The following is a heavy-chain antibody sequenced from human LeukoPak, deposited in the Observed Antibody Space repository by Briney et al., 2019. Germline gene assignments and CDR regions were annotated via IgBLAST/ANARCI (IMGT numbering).Heavy chain of an antibody. CDR3: ARAFYSSSWYHKEDFFDY. D-gene: IGHD6-13*01. Sequence: SETLSLTCTVSGDSISSGSYYWGWIRQPPGKGLEWIGSIYHSGSTYYKPSLKSRVTISVDTSKNQFSLKLSSVTAADTAVYYCARAFYSSSWYHKEDFFDYWGQGTPVTVSS. CDR1: GDSISSGSYY. J-gene: IGHJ4*02. V-gene: IGHV4-39*07. CDR2: IYHSGST.